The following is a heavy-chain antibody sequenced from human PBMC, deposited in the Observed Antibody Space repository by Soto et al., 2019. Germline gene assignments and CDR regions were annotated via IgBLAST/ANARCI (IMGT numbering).Heavy chain of an antibody. D-gene: IGHD3-22*01. CDR3: ARDGYYDSSGTTFDY. J-gene: IGHJ4*02. Sequence: SDTLSLNCAFSGYSIISGYYWGWIRQPPGKGLEWIGSIYHSGSTYYNPSLKSRVTISVDTSKNQFSLKLSSVTAADTAVYYCARDGYYDSSGTTFDYWAQGTLVTVSS. CDR2: IYHSGST. V-gene: IGHV4-38-2*02. CDR1: GYSIISGYY.